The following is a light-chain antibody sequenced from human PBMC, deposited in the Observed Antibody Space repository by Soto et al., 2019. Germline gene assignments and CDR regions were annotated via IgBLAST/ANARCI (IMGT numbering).Light chain of an antibody. CDR2: GVT. J-gene: IGLJ1*01. V-gene: IGLV2-14*01. CDR3: TSYTSSSTHV. Sequence: QPVLTQPASVSGSPGQSITITCTGTSSDIGGYDYVSWYQHHPGKAPKVIIYGVTNRPSGVSHRFSGSKSANTASLTISGLQAEDEADYYCTSYTSSSTHVFGTGTKLTVL. CDR1: SSDIGGYDY.